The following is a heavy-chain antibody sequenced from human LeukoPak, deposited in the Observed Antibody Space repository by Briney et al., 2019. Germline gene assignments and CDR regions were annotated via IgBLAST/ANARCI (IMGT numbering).Heavy chain of an antibody. J-gene: IGHJ4*02. CDR3: AREPTTVSPPG. CDR1: GFTFSSYS. V-gene: IGHV3-21*01. CDR2: ISSSGAYI. D-gene: IGHD4-11*01. Sequence: PAGSLKLSCAASGFTFSSYSMNWVRQAPGKGLEWVSSISSSGAYIFYADSVKGRFTISRDNAKNSLYLQMNSLRAEDTAVYYCAREPTTVSPPGWGQGTLGSVSS.